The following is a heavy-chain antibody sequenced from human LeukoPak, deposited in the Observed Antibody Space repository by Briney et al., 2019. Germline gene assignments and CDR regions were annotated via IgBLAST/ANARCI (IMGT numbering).Heavy chain of an antibody. V-gene: IGHV1-69*13. D-gene: IGHD6-13*01. CDR3: ARDISVAAAGTMAFDY. J-gene: IGHJ4*02. Sequence: ASVKVSCKASGYTFTSYYMHWVRQAPGQGLEWMGGIISIFGTANYAQKFQGRVAITADESTSTAYMELSSLRSEDTAVYYCARDISVAAAGTMAFDYWGQGTLVTVSS. CDR2: IISIFGTA. CDR1: GYTFTSYY.